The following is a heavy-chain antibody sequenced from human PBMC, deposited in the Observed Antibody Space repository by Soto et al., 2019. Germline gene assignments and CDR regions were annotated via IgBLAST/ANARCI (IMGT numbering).Heavy chain of an antibody. CDR3: ARGGSDYYGSGSYYSSNYNWFDP. V-gene: IGHV4-34*01. J-gene: IGHJ5*02. D-gene: IGHD3-10*01. CDR2: INHSGST. Sequence: SESRCLTGAVYGGCFSGYYWGWIRQPPGKGLEWIGEINHSGSTNYNPSLKSRVTISVDTSKNQFSLKLSSVTAADTAVYYCARGGSDYYGSGSYYSSNYNWFDPWGQGTLVT. CDR1: GGCFSGYY.